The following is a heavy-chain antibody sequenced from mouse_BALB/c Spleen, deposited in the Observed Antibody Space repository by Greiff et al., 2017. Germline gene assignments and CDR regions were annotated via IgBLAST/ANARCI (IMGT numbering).Heavy chain of an antibody. CDR3: ARKTGDY. V-gene: IGHV5-17*02. J-gene: IGHJ2*01. CDR2: ISSGSSTI. Sequence: EVKLQESGGGLVQPGGSRKLSCAASGFTFSSFGMHWVRQAPEKGLEWVAYISSGSSTIYYADTVKGRFTISRDNPKNTLFLQMTSLRSEDTAMYYCARKTGDYWGQGTTLTVSS. CDR1: GFTFSSFG.